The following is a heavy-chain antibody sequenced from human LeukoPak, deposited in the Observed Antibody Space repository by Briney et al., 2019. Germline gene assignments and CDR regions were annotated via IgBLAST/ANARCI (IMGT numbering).Heavy chain of an antibody. CDR1: GFILSTYA. CDR2: ISSSGGNT. V-gene: IGHV3-23*01. J-gene: IGHJ6*03. D-gene: IGHD2-15*01. CDR3: AKAARMLGDCSGASCFVMGV. Sequence: GGSLRLSCDTSGFILSTYAMSRVRQAPGKGLEWVSGISSSGGNTFYADSVKGRFIISRDNSKNTLFLQMSGLTAEDTAIYYCAKAARMLGDCSGASCFVMGVWGKGTTVTVSS.